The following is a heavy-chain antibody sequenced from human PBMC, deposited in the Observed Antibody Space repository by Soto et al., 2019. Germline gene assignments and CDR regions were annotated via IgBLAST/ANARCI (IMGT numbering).Heavy chain of an antibody. CDR3: AKRTSVPGGHLDDY. D-gene: IGHD4-17*01. CDR1: GGTFSSYA. J-gene: IGHJ4*01. Sequence: SVKVSCKASGGTFSSYAISWVRQAPGQGLEWMGGIIPIFGTANYAQKFQGRVTITADESTSTAYMELSSLRSEDTAVYYCAKRTSVPGGHLDDYWGHGTLVTVSS. CDR2: IIPIFGTA. V-gene: IGHV1-69*13.